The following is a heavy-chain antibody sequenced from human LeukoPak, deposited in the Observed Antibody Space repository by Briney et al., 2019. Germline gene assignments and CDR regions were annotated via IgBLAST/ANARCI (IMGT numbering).Heavy chain of an antibody. CDR1: GFTFDDYA. CDR3: AKEDG. V-gene: IGHV3-9*01. CDR2: ISWNSGCI. J-gene: IGHJ4*02. Sequence: PGGSLRLSCAASGFTFDDYAMHWVRQAPGKGLEWVSGISWNSGCIGYADSVKGRFTISRDNAKNSLYLQMNSLRAEDTALYYCAKEDGWGQGTLVTVSS.